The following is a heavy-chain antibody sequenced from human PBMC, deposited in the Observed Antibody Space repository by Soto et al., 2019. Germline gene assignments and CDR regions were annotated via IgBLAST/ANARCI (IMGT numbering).Heavy chain of an antibody. V-gene: IGHV1-3*01. Sequence: QVQLVQSGAEVKKPGASVKVSCKASGYTFTAYPVHWVRQAPGQRLEWMGWNNGANGDTGYSQKFQGRVTVTRDTSANTVYMELSSLTSEDTAVYYCARKDYYGAGIYYFDHWGQGTLVTVSS. CDR3: ARKDYYGAGIYYFDH. D-gene: IGHD3-10*01. CDR1: GYTFTAYP. J-gene: IGHJ4*02. CDR2: NNGANGDT.